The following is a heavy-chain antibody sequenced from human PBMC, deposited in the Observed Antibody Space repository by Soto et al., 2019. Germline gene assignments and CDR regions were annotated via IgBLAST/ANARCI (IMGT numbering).Heavy chain of an antibody. CDR2: IYYSGST. CDR1: GGSFSSYY. CDR3: AGRDCSGTNCYYLDYYYMDV. V-gene: IGHV4-59*08. Sequence: SETLSLTCTVSGGSFSSYYWTWIRQSPGKGLEWTGYIYYSGSTDYNPSLRGRLAISMDTSKNQFSLRLNSMTAADTAVYYCAGRDCSGTNCYYLDYYYMDVWGKGTTVTVSS. D-gene: IGHD2-2*01. J-gene: IGHJ6*03.